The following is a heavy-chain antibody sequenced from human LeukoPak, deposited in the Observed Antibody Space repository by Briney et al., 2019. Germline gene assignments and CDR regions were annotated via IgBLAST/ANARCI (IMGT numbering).Heavy chain of an antibody. D-gene: IGHD5-18*01. J-gene: IGHJ4*02. Sequence: GRSLRLSCAASGFTFSSYAMHWVRQAPGKGLEWVAVISYDGSNKYYAHSVKGRFTISRDNSKNTLYLQMNSLRAEDTAVYYCARDHYSYGPDYWGQGTLVTVSS. CDR3: ARDHYSYGPDY. CDR1: GFTFSSYA. CDR2: ISYDGSNK. V-gene: IGHV3-30-3*01.